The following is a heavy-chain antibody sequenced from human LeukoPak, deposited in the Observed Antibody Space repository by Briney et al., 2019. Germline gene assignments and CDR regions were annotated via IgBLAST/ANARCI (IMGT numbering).Heavy chain of an antibody. J-gene: IGHJ4*02. D-gene: IGHD3-16*01. CDR3: AGGMGESFDY. V-gene: IGHV4-30-2*01. CDR2: ICHSGST. Sequence: SETLSLTCTVSGGSISSGGYYWSWIRQPPGKGLEWIGYICHSGSTYYNPSLKSRVTISVDRSKNQFSLKLSSVTAADTAVYYCAGGMGESFDYWGQGTLVTVSS. CDR1: GGSISSGGYY.